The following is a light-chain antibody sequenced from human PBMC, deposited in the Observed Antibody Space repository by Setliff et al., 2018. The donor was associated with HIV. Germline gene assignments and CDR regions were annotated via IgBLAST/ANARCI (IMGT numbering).Light chain of an antibody. Sequence: EIVLTQSPGTLSLSPGERATLSCRASQNIPRRYLAWYQQKPGQAPRLLISGASSRATGVPGRFSGSGSGRDFVLTITRLEPEDFAVYYCQQYGSSPLTFGGGTKVDIK. CDR2: GAS. CDR3: QQYGSSPLT. J-gene: IGKJ4*01. V-gene: IGKV3-20*01. CDR1: QNIPRRY.